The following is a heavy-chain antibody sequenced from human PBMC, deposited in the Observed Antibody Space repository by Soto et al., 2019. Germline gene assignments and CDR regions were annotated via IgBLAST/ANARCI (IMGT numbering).Heavy chain of an antibody. CDR3: AREWDSGSWAYYYGMDV. V-gene: IGHV3-21*04. CDR2: ISSTTNYI. CDR1: GFTFTRYS. D-gene: IGHD6-13*01. Sequence: AGGSLRLSCAASGFTFTRYSMNWVRQAPGKGLEWVSSISSTTNYIYYGDSMKGRFTISRDNAKNSLYLEMNSLRAEDTAVYYCAREWDSGSWAYYYGMDVWGQGTTVPVSS. J-gene: IGHJ6*02.